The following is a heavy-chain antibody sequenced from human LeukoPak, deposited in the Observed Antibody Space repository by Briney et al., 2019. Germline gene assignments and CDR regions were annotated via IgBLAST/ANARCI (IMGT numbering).Heavy chain of an antibody. J-gene: IGHJ3*02. CDR1: GGTFSSYA. D-gene: IGHD2-15*01. CDR3: ARANWSGWSCYDAFDI. V-gene: IGHV1-69*04. CDR2: IIPILGIA. Sequence: GASVKVSCKASGGTFSSYAISWVRQAPGQGLEWMGRIIPILGIANYAQKFQGRVTITADKSTSTAYMELSSLRSEDTAVYYCARANWSGWSCYDAFDIWGQGTMVTVSS.